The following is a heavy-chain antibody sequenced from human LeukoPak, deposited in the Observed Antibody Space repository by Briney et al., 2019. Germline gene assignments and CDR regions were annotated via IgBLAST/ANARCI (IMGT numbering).Heavy chain of an antibody. V-gene: IGHV4-30-2*03. D-gene: IGHD2-2*02. CDR1: GGSISSGGYY. CDR2: IYHSGST. Sequence: PSETLSLTCTVSGGSISSGGYYWNWIRQPPGKGLEWIGYIYHSGSTYYNPSLRSRVTISIDTSKNQFSLKLNSVTAADTAVYYCARHVDIVLVPAAIPSFDCWGQGTLVTVSS. CDR3: ARHVDIVLVPAAIPSFDC. J-gene: IGHJ4*02.